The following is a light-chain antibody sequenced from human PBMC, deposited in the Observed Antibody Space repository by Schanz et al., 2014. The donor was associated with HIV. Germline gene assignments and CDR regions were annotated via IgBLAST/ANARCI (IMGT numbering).Light chain of an antibody. V-gene: IGKV1-5*03. Sequence: DVEMTQSPSTLSAAVGDRVTITCRARESIDTYLAWYQQSPGKAPKLLIYESSTLQSGVPSRFSGSGSGTEFTLTINSLQPDDFATYYCQQYNGYSYTFGQGTKLLI. J-gene: IGKJ2*01. CDR3: QQYNGYSYT. CDR1: ESIDTY. CDR2: ESS.